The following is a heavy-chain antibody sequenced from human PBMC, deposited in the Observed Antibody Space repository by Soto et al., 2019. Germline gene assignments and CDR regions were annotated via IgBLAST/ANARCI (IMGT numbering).Heavy chain of an antibody. D-gene: IGHD2-15*01. J-gene: IGHJ4*02. CDR3: ARGGVVVAASNDFDY. V-gene: IGHV4-34*01. CDR1: GGSFSGYY. Sequence: PSETLSLTCAVYGGSFSGYYWSWIRQPPGKGLEWIGEINHSGSTNYNPSLKSRVTISVDTSKNQFSLKLSSVTAADTAVYYCARGGVVVAASNDFDYWGQGTLVTVSS. CDR2: INHSGST.